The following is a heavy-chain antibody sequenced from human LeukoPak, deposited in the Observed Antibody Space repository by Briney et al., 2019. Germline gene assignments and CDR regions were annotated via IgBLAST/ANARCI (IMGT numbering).Heavy chain of an antibody. CDR1: GFTFSTYS. J-gene: IGHJ4*02. CDR3: ARGSTYYDSSGQVPFDY. Sequence: GGSLRLSCAASGFTFSTYSMNWVRRAPGKGLEWVSYISSSSSTIYYADSVKGRFTISRDNAKNSLYLQMNSLRAEDTAVYYCARGSTYYDSSGQVPFDYWGQGTLVTVSS. V-gene: IGHV3-48*01. CDR2: ISSSSSTI. D-gene: IGHD3-22*01.